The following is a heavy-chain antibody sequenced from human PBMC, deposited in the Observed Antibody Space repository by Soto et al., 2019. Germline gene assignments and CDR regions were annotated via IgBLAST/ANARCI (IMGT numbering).Heavy chain of an antibody. D-gene: IGHD4-17*01. V-gene: IGHV6-1*01. CDR1: GDSVSSNSAA. CDR3: SRNSGDGEGNWFDP. CDR2: TYYRSKWYN. Sequence: SQTLSLTCAISGDSVSSNSAAWNWIRQSPSRGLEWLGRTYYRSKWYNDYAVSVKSRITIIPDTSKNQFSLQLNSVTPEDTAVYYCSRNSGDGEGNWFDPWGQGTLVTVSS. J-gene: IGHJ5*02.